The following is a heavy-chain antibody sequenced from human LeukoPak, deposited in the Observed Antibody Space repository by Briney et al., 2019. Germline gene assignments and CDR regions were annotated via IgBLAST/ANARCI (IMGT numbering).Heavy chain of an antibody. CDR1: GASISRGSW. CDR2: FSHSGIT. CDR3: ARHTDIAPLSSLKY. V-gene: IGHV4-4*02. Sequence: SETRSLTCDGSGASISRGSWWNWVRQPPGKGLEGIGEFSHSGITNFNPSLKSRVTISVDKSRKQFSLNLISVTAAETAVYYCARHTDIAPLSSLKYWGQGTLVTVSS. J-gene: IGHJ4*02. D-gene: IGHD6-13*01.